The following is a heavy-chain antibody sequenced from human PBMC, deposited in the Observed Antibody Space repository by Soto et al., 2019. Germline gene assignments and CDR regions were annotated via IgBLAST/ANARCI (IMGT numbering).Heavy chain of an antibody. CDR2: ISSSSIYV. CDR3: ARANYDFWSGYSNYYGMDV. J-gene: IGHJ6*02. V-gene: IGHV3-21*02. D-gene: IGHD3-3*01. CDR1: GFTFSNYT. Sequence: EVQLVESGGGLVKPGGSLRVSCAVSGFTFSNYTMNWVRQAPGKGLEWVSAISSSSIYVYYADSVKGRFTISRDNAKNSLYTQMNSLGAEDTAVYYCARANYDFWSGYSNYYGMDVWGQGTTVTVSS.